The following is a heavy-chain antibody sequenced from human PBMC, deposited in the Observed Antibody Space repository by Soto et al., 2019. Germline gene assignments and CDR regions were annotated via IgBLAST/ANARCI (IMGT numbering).Heavy chain of an antibody. Sequence: QVQLVQSGAEVQKPGSSVKVSCKASGGTFSSYTISWVRQAPGQGLEWMGRIIPILGIANYAQKFQGRVTITADKSTSTAYMELSSLRAEDTAVYYCARESGVYCSGGSCTIDYWGQGTLVTVSS. CDR1: GGTFSSYT. V-gene: IGHV1-69*08. D-gene: IGHD2-15*01. CDR3: ARESGVYCSGGSCTIDY. CDR2: IIPILGIA. J-gene: IGHJ4*02.